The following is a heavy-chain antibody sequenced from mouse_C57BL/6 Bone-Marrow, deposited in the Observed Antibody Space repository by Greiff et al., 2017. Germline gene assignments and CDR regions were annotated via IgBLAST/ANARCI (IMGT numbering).Heavy chain of an antibody. V-gene: IGHV1-55*01. J-gene: IGHJ4*01. CDR2: IYPGSGST. CDR1: GYTFTSYW. D-gene: IGHD2-4*01. CDR3: ARSRLRRKDYAMDY. Sequence: QVQLQQPGAELVKPGASVKMSCKASGYTFTSYWITWVKPRPGQGLEWIGDIYPGSGSTNYNEKFKSKATLTVDTSSSTAYMQLSSLTSEDSAVYYCARSRLRRKDYAMDYWGQGTSVTVSS.